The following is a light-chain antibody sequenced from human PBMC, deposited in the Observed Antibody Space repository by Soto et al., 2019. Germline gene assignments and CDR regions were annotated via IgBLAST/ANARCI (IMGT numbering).Light chain of an antibody. V-gene: IGKV1-27*01. CDR2: AAS. CDR3: QRYNNGPPVT. CDR1: QDINNY. J-gene: IGKJ3*01. Sequence: DIQMTQSPSSLSASVGDRVTITCRASQDINNYLAWYQQQPGKPPKLLIYAASTLQSGVPSRFSGGGSGTDFTLTINSLQPEDVATYYCQRYNNGPPVTFGPGTKV.